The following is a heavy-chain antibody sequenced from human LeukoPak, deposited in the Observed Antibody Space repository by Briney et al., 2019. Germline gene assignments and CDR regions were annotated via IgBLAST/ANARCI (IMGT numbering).Heavy chain of an antibody. J-gene: IGHJ4*02. V-gene: IGHV1-24*01. CDR3: ATGRTCWDLLNY. CDR1: GHTLTELS. Sequence: ASVKVSCKVSGHTLTELSLHWVRQAPGKGLEWMGGLDPEAGEMIYSQKFQGRVTMTEDTSTDIAYMEMSSLRSEDTAVYYCATGRTCWDLLNYWGQGTLVTVSS. CDR2: LDPEAGEM. D-gene: IGHD1-26*01.